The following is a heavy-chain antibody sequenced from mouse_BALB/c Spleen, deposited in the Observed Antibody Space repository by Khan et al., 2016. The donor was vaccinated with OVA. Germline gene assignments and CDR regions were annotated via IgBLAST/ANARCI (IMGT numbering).Heavy chain of an antibody. V-gene: IGHV2-5-1*01. D-gene: IGHD2-4*01. CDR2: IWRGGST. Sequence: QVQLKESGPSLVQPSQSLSITCTVSGFSLTSNGVLWVRQSPGKGLEWLGVIWRGGSTDYNAAFMSRLSITKDNSKSQVFFKMNSLQADDTAIYYCARDRDYDAGFAYWGQGTLVTVSA. J-gene: IGHJ3*01. CDR1: GFSLTSNG. CDR3: ARDRDYDAGFAY.